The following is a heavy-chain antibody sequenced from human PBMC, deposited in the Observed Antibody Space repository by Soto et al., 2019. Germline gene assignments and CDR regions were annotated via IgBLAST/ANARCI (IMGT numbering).Heavy chain of an antibody. Sequence: QVQLVQSGAEVKKPGASVKVSCTASGYTFTHYAIHWVRHAPGQRLEWMGFINAGSGNTKYSQTFQGRLTFTKDTSASTAYMDLSSLGSEDTAIYDCARGLAADGAWGQGTLVTVSS. CDR3: ARGLAADGA. CDR1: GYTFTHYA. D-gene: IGHD6-13*01. CDR2: INAGSGNT. J-gene: IGHJ5*02. V-gene: IGHV1-3*01.